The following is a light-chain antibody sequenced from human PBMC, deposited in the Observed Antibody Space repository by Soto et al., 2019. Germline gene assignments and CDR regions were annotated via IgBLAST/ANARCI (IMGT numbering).Light chain of an antibody. V-gene: IGKV3-11*01. CDR1: QSISSY. CDR2: DAS. J-gene: IGKJ5*01. Sequence: EIVLTQSPATLSLSPGERATLSCRASQSISSYLAWYQQKLGQAPRLLIYDASNRATGVPARFSGSGSGTDFTLTISSLGPEDFAVYYCQQRSNWPLTFGKGTRLDIK. CDR3: QQRSNWPLT.